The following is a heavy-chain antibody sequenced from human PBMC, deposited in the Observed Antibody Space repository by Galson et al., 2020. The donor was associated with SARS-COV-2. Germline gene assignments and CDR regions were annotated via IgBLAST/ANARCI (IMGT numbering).Heavy chain of an antibody. CDR1: GFTFSSYG. CDR3: AKDGRDSLWCGELVHGYGMDV. J-gene: IGHJ6*02. D-gene: IGHD3-10*01. V-gene: IGHV3-30*18. Sequence: GGSLRLSCAASGFTFSSYGMHWVRQAPGKGLEWVAVISYDGSNKYYADSVKGRLTISRDNSKNTLYLQRNSLRAEDTAVYYCAKDGRDSLWCGELVHGYGMDVWGQGTTVTVSS. CDR2: ISYDGSNK.